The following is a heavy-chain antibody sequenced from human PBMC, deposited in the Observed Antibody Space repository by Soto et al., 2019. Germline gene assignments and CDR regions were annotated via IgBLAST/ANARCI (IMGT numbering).Heavy chain of an antibody. CDR2: IHSSGST. Sequence: SETLSLTCTVSGGSIRGYYWSRIRQPPGKGLEWIAHIHSSGSTNYNPSLKSRVTISVDTSKNQFSLELSSVTAADTAVYYCASANNLYYFDYWGQGTLVTVSS. V-gene: IGHV4-59*01. CDR1: GGSIRGYY. CDR3: ASANNLYYFDY. J-gene: IGHJ4*02.